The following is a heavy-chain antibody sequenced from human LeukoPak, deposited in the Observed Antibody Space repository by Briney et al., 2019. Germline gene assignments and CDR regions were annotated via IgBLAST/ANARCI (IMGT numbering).Heavy chain of an antibody. CDR3: ARDLAGSSRLGDY. CDR2: ISGSGGST. Sequence: PGGSLRLSCAASGFTFSSYAMSWVRQAPGKGLEWVSAISGSGGSTYYADSVKGRFTVSRDDSKNSLYLQMNSLKTEDTAVYYCARDLAGSSRLGDYWGQGTLVTVSS. D-gene: IGHD3-10*01. V-gene: IGHV3-23*01. CDR1: GFTFSSYA. J-gene: IGHJ4*02.